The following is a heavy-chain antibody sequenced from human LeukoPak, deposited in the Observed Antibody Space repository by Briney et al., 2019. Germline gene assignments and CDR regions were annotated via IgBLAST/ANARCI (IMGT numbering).Heavy chain of an antibody. Sequence: GGCLRLSSAASGFTFSDYYTSWIRQAPGKGLEWVSYISSSVSTIYYADSVKGRFTSYRDNAKNSLYLQINSLRAEDTAVYYCARDKGYDFWSGCSGYWGQGTLVTVSS. D-gene: IGHD3-3*01. J-gene: IGHJ4*02. CDR1: GFTFSDYY. CDR2: ISSSVSTI. CDR3: ARDKGYDFWSGCSGY. V-gene: IGHV3-11*04.